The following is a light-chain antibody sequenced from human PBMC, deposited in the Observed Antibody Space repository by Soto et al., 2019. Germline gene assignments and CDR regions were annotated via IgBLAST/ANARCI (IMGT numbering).Light chain of an antibody. CDR1: QSVSIY. CDR3: QHRSNWPPIT. CDR2: DSS. J-gene: IGKJ5*01. Sequence: EIVLTQSPATLSLSPGERGTLSCRASQSVSIYLAWYQQKPGQAPRLLIYDSSNRAAGIPARFSARGSGTDFTLFISNLEPEDSAVYYCQHRSNWPPITFGQGTRLEIK. V-gene: IGKV3-11*01.